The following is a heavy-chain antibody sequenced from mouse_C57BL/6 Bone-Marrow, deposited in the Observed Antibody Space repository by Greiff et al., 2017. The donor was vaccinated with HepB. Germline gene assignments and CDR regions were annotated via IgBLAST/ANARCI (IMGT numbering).Heavy chain of an antibody. V-gene: IGHV2-4*01. CDR3: AKGGMITPYWYFDV. Sequence: VKVEESGPGLVQPSQSLSITCTVSGFSLTSYGVHWVRQPPGKGLEWLGVIWSGGSTDYNAAFISRLSISKDNSKSQVFFKMNSLQADDTAIYYCAKGGMITPYWYFDVWGTGTTVTVSS. CDR2: IWSGGST. CDR1: GFSLTSYG. J-gene: IGHJ1*03. D-gene: IGHD2-4*01.